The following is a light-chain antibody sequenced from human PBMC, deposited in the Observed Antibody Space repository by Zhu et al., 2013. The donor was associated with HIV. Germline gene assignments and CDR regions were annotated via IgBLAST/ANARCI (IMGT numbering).Light chain of an antibody. Sequence: DIQMTQSPPSLSASVGDRVTVTCRASQSISTYLNWYQQKPGKAPKLLIYAASSLQSGVPSRFSGSGSGTDFALTISSLQPEDFATYYCQQSYSSPLSFGGRDQGRRSN. J-gene: IGKJ4*01. V-gene: IGKV1-39*01. CDR1: QSISTY. CDR3: QQSYSSPLS. CDR2: AAS.